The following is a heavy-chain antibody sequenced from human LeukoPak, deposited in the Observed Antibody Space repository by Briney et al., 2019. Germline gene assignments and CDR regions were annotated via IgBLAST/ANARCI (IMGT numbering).Heavy chain of an antibody. D-gene: IGHD3-22*01. V-gene: IGHV4-59*08. Sequence: SETLSLTCTVSGGSISSYSWSWIRQPPGKGLEWIGDIYYSGSTNYNPSLKSRVTISVDTSKNQFSLKLSSVTAADTAVYYCARLSGYYDSSGLLDYWGQGTLVTVSS. J-gene: IGHJ4*02. CDR2: IYYSGST. CDR1: GGSISSYS. CDR3: ARLSGYYDSSGLLDY.